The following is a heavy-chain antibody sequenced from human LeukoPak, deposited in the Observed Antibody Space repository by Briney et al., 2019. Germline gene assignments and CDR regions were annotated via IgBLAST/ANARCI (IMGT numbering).Heavy chain of an antibody. J-gene: IGHJ4*02. V-gene: IGHV3-23*01. CDR3: AKVRRYYYGSSGYYPHMQFDY. D-gene: IGHD3-22*01. CDR1: GFTFGSYA. CDR2: ISGSGGGT. Sequence: GGSLRLSCAAAGFTFGSYAIGSVSQDPGKGLGWVSAISGSGGGTDWPDSGKVRFTISRYNSKNTVYLQMKSMRAEDRALYYCAKVRRYYYGSSGYYPHMQFDYWGQGTLVTVSS.